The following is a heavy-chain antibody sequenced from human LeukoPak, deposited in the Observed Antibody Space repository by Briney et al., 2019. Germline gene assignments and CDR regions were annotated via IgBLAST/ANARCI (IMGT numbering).Heavy chain of an antibody. V-gene: IGHV3-30-3*01. D-gene: IGHD3-10*01. J-gene: IGHJ3*02. Sequence: GGSMRLSCAAYGFTFSSYAIHWVRQAPGKGLEWVAVISYEGSNKYYADSGKGRFTISRDNSKNPLYLQMRSLRAEDTAVYYCARSRREDYYGSGSYYNAFDIWAQGTMVSVSS. CDR2: ISYEGSNK. CDR1: GFTFSSYA. CDR3: ARSRREDYYGSGSYYNAFDI.